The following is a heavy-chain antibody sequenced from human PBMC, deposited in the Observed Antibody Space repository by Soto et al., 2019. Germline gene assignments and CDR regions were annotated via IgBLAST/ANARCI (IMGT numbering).Heavy chain of an antibody. D-gene: IGHD2-15*01. CDR1: GGSFSGYY. CDR3: ARGYCSGGSCRINFDY. J-gene: IGHJ4*02. Sequence: PSETLSLICAVYGGSFSGYYWVWIRQPPGKGLEWMGEINHSGSTKYNPSLKSRVTISVDTSKNQFSLKLSSVTAADTAVYYCARGYCSGGSCRINFDYWGQGTLVTVSS. CDR2: INHSGST. V-gene: IGHV4-34*01.